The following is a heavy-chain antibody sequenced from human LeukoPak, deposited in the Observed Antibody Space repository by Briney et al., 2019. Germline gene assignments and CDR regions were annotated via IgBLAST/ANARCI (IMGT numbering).Heavy chain of an antibody. V-gene: IGHV4-31*03. CDR1: GGSISSGGYY. CDR2: IYYSGST. D-gene: IGHD3-10*01. CDR3: AREPLEYYGSGSDHAFDI. Sequence: SQTLSLTCTVSGGSISSGGYYWSWIRQHPGMGLEWIGYIYYSGSTYYNPSLKSRVTISVDTSKNQFSLKLSSVTAADTAVYYCAREPLEYYGSGSDHAFDIWGQGTMVTVSS. J-gene: IGHJ3*02.